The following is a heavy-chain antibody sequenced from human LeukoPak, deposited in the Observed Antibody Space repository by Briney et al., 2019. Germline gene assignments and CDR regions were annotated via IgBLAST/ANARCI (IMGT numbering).Heavy chain of an antibody. CDR1: GFTFSSYA. CDR2: INSDGSEG. Sequence: GGSLRLSCAASGFTFSSYAMSWVRQAPGKGLEWVASINSDGSEGYYADVVKGRFTISRDNAKNSLYLQINSLRAEDTAVHYCARSSYSSSSSVWGQGTMVTVSS. CDR3: ARSSYSSSSSV. V-gene: IGHV3-7*03. J-gene: IGHJ3*01. D-gene: IGHD6-6*01.